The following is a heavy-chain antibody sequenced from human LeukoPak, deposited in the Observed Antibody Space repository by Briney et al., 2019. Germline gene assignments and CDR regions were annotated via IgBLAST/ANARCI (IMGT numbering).Heavy chain of an antibody. J-gene: IGHJ5*02. V-gene: IGHV3-74*01. CDR3: ASASNIVVVPAAILDNWFDP. D-gene: IGHD2-2*02. CDR2: ITNDGSTT. CDR1: GFIFSNFW. Sequence: GGSLRLSCAASGFIFSNFWMHWVRHAPGKGLEWVSHITNDGSTTGYADSVKGRFTISRDNAKNSLYLQMNSLRAEDTAVYYCASASNIVVVPAAILDNWFDPWGQGTLVTVSS.